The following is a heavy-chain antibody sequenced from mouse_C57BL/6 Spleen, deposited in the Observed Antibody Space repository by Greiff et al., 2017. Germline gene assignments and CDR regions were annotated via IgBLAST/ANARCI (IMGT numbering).Heavy chain of an antibody. V-gene: IGHV3-6*01. CDR2: ISYDGSN. CDR3: ARDGSYGNSFNY. CDR1: GYSITSGYY. Sequence: EVQLQQSGPGLVKPSQSLSLTCSVTGYSITSGYYWNWIRQFPGNKLEWMGYISYDGSNNYNPSLKNRISITRDTSKNQCFLKLNSVTTEDTATYYCARDGSYGNSFNYWGQGTTLTVSS. J-gene: IGHJ2*01. D-gene: IGHD2-1*01.